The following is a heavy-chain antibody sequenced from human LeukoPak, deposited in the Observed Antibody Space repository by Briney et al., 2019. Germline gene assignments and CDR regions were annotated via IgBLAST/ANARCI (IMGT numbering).Heavy chain of an antibody. Sequence: PGGSLRLSCAASGFTFSSYWMHWVRQAPGKGLVWVSRINSDGSSTSYADSVKGRFTISRDNAKNSLYLQMNSLRAEDTAVYYCARVGQLLVGAFDYWGQGTLVTVSS. CDR1: GFTFSSYW. CDR3: ARVGQLLVGAFDY. CDR2: INSDGSST. D-gene: IGHD6-19*01. J-gene: IGHJ4*02. V-gene: IGHV3-74*01.